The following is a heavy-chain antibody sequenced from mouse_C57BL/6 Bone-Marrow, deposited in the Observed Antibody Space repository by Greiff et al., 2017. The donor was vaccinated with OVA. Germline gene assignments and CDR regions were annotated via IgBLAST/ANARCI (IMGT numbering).Heavy chain of an antibody. V-gene: IGHV1-9*01. D-gene: IGHD2-4*01. CDR2: ILPGSGST. CDR3: AREDDDEDYAMDY. Sequence: QVQLQQSGAELMKPGASVKLSCKATGYTFTGYWIEWVKQRPGHGLEWIGEILPGSGSTNYNEKFKGKATFTADPSSNTAYMQLSSLTTEDSAIYYGAREDDDEDYAMDYWGQGTSVTVSS. CDR1: GYTFTGYW. J-gene: IGHJ4*01.